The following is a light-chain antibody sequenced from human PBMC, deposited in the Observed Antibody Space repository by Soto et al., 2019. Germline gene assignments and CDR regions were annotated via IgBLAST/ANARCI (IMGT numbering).Light chain of an antibody. Sequence: SVLTQPASVSGSPGQSITVSCTGTSSDVGAYKYVSWYQQHPGKAPKLMIYEVNNRPSGVSNRFSGSKSGNTASLTISGLQAEDEADYYCSSYTSDFRRVFGTGTKVTVL. V-gene: IGLV2-14*01. J-gene: IGLJ1*01. CDR2: EVN. CDR3: SSYTSDFRRV. CDR1: SSDVGAYKY.